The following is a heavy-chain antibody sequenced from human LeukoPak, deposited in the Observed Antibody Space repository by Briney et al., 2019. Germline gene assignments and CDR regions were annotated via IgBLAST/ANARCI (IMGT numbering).Heavy chain of an antibody. CDR2: IKQDGSEK. J-gene: IGHJ6*02. CDR1: GFTFSSYW. CDR3: ARCDFWSGYYRDYYYYGMDV. V-gene: IGHV3-7*01. D-gene: IGHD3-3*01. Sequence: PGGSLGLSCAASGFTFSSYWMSWVRQAPGKGLEWVANIKQDGSEKYYVDSVKGRFTISRDNAKNSLYLQMNSLRAEDTAVYYCARCDFWSGYYRDYYYYGMDVWGQGTTVTVSS.